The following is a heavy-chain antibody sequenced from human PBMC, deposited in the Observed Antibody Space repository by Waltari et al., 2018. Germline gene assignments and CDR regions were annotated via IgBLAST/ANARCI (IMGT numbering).Heavy chain of an antibody. CDR3: AREGHYDFWSGYALSN. J-gene: IGHJ4*02. D-gene: IGHD3-3*01. Sequence: QVQLQESGPGLVKPSETLSLTCTVPGGSISSYYWSWIRQPPGKGLEWIGYIYYSGSTNYNPSLKSRVTISVDTSKNQFSLKLSSVTAADTAVYYCAREGHYDFWSGYALSNWGQGTLVTVSS. CDR2: IYYSGST. V-gene: IGHV4-59*01. CDR1: GGSISSYY.